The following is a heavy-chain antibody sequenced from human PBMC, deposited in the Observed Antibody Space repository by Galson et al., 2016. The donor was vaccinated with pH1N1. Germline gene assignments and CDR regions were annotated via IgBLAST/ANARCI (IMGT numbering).Heavy chain of an antibody. CDR3: TKDRITMIVGAGAFDI. CDR1: GFTFSSYF. CDR2: IRGSGIST. D-gene: IGHD3-22*01. Sequence: SLRLSCAASGFTFSSYFMTWVRQAPGKGLEWVSTIRGSGISTYYADSVKGRFTISRDSSKNTLYLQMNSLRAEDTAIYDCTKDRITMIVGAGAFDIWGQGTTVIVSS. V-gene: IGHV3-23*01. J-gene: IGHJ3*02.